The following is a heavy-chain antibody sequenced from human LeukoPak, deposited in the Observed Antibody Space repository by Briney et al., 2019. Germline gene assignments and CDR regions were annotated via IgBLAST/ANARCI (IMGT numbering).Heavy chain of an antibody. D-gene: IGHD6-13*01. Sequence: SVKVSCKASGYTFTSYGISWVRQAPGQGLEWMGGIIPIFGTANYAQKFQGRDTITADESTSTAYMELSSLRSEDTAVYYCAREGGSVKAAASTWFDPWGQGTLVTVSS. CDR1: GYTFTSYG. CDR3: AREGGSVKAAASTWFDP. CDR2: IIPIFGTA. J-gene: IGHJ5*02. V-gene: IGHV1-69*13.